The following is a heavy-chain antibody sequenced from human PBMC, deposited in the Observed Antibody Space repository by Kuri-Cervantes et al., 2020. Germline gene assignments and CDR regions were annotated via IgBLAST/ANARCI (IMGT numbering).Heavy chain of an antibody. Sequence: GESLKISCAASGFTFSSYWMHWVRQAPGKGLVWVSRINSDGSSTSYADSVKGRFTISRDNSKNTLYLQMNSLRAEDTAVYYCAREQAAAGTGLEYNPPYYYYGMDVWGQGTTVTVSS. D-gene: IGHD6-13*01. CDR2: INSDGSST. CDR1: GFTFSSYW. CDR3: AREQAAAGTGLEYNPPYYYYGMDV. V-gene: IGHV3-74*01. J-gene: IGHJ6*02.